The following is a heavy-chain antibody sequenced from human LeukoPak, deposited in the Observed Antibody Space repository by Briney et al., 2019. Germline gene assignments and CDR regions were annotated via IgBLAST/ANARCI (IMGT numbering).Heavy chain of an antibody. Sequence: SVKVSCKASGGTFSSYAISWVRQAPGQVLEWMGRIIPIFGTANYAQKFQGRVTITTDESTSTAYMELSSLRSEDTAVYYCARDYSSYTGYYFDYWGQGTLVTVSS. CDR1: GGTFSSYA. CDR3: ARDYSSYTGYYFDY. V-gene: IGHV1-69*05. CDR2: IIPIFGTA. J-gene: IGHJ4*02. D-gene: IGHD5-12*01.